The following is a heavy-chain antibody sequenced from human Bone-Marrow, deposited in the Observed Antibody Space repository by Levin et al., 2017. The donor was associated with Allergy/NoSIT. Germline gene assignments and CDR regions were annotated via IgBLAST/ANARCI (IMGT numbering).Heavy chain of an antibody. Sequence: SGGSLRLSCAASGFTFSSYWMSWVRQAPGKGLEWVANIKQDGSEKYYVDSVKGRFTLSRDNAKNSLYLQMNSLRAEDTAVYYCARTRIAVALDYWGQGTLVTVSS. J-gene: IGHJ4*02. CDR3: ARTRIAVALDY. D-gene: IGHD6-19*01. CDR1: GFTFSSYW. CDR2: IKQDGSEK. V-gene: IGHV3-7*01.